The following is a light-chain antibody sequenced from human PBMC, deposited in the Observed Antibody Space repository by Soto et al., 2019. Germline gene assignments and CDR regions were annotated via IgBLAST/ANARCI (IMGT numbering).Light chain of an antibody. V-gene: IGLV2-14*01. CDR2: EVN. CDR1: NSDVGGYNY. J-gene: IGLJ1*01. Sequence: QSALTQPASLSGSPGQSITISCTGTNSDVGGYNYVSWYQHHPGKAPKLMIYEVNNRPSGVSNRFSGSKSGSTASLTISGLRAEDEADYYCFSYTSTSTPYVFGTGTKVTVL. CDR3: FSYTSTSTPYV.